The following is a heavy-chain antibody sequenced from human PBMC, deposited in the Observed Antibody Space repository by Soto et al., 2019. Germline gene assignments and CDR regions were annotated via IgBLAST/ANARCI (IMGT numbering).Heavy chain of an antibody. D-gene: IGHD2-2*02. V-gene: IGHV4-4*02. J-gene: IGHJ4*02. CDR2: IYHSGST. CDR1: GASISSSNW. Sequence: SDTMSLTCAVSGASISSSNWWSWVRQPPGKGLEWIGEIYHSGSTNYNPSLRSRVSISVDKSKNHFSLSLSSVTAADTAVYYCXRVLCRLPGCYSMSTDYWGQGTLVTVSS. CDR3: XRVLCRLPGCYSMSTDY.